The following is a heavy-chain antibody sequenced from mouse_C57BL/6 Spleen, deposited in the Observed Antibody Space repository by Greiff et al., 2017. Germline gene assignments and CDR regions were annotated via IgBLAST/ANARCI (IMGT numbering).Heavy chain of an antibody. V-gene: IGHV1-55*01. J-gene: IGHJ2*01. CDR3: AGYGKSLFDD. CDR1: GYTFTSYW. Sequence: QVQLQQPGAELVKPGASVKMSCKASGYTFTSYWITWVKQRPGQGLEWIGDIYPGSGSTNYNEKSKSKATLTVKTSYSRAYMQLSSLTSEDSAVKCCAGYGKSLFDDWGRGTTLTVSS. CDR2: IYPGSGST. D-gene: IGHD2-1*01.